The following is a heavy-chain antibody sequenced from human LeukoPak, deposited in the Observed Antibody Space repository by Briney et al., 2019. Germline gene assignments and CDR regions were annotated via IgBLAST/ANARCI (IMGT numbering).Heavy chain of an antibody. J-gene: IGHJ4*02. Sequence: SGGSLRLSCAASGFTFNNYAMSWVRQAPGKGLEWVSTISGSDGSTYYADSVKGRFTISRDNSKNTLYLQMNSLRVEDTAIYYCAKGRGYCTGGSCYSDYWGQGTLVTVSS. CDR2: ISGSDGST. V-gene: IGHV3-23*01. D-gene: IGHD2-15*01. CDR3: AKGRGYCTGGSCYSDY. CDR1: GFTFNNYA.